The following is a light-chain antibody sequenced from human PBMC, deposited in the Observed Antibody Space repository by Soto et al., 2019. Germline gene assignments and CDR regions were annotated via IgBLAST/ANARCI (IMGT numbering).Light chain of an antibody. Sequence: ETVMTQSAAALSVSVGERVTLSCRASQSVSTNLAWYQQRPGQAPRLLIHDASTRATGVPDRISGSGSGTDFTLTISSLQSGDFAIYYCQQYNDWPRTFGQGTKLEIK. CDR1: QSVSTN. J-gene: IGKJ2*01. CDR2: DAS. V-gene: IGKV3-15*01. CDR3: QQYNDWPRT.